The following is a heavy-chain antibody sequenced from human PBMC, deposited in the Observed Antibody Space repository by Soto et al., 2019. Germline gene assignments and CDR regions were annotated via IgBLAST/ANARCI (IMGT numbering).Heavy chain of an antibody. Sequence: EVKLVDSGGDLVKPGGSLRLSCAASGFIFSHAWFHWVRQPPGKGLELVGRVKNNGGATDYAPSVKGRFTISRDDSKDMVYLQMSSMRTEDTAIYYCAADLGPAYDSNNWFDPWGQGTLVTVSS. CDR2: VKNNGGAT. CDR1: GFIFSHAW. CDR3: AADLGPAYDSNNWFDP. V-gene: IGHV3-15*07. D-gene: IGHD2-21*01. J-gene: IGHJ5*02.